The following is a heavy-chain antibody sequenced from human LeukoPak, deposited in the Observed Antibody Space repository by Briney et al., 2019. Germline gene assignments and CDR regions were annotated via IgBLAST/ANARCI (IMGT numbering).Heavy chain of an antibody. D-gene: IGHD2-21*02. CDR3: ARGLGSDCCNFDY. V-gene: IGHV3-53*01. CDR1: GFTVSGNH. CDR2: IYRGGST. Sequence: GGSLRLSCAASGFTVSGNHVSWVRQAPGKGLEWVSIIYRGGSTYYVDSAKGRFTISRDNSKNTLYLQMNSLRAEDTAIYYCARGLGSDCCNFDYWGQGTQVTVSS. J-gene: IGHJ4*02.